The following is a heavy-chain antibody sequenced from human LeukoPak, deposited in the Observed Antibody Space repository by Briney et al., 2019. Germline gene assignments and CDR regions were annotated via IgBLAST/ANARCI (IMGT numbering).Heavy chain of an antibody. Sequence: SVKVSCKASGYTFTSYYMHWVRQAPGQGLEWMGRIIPIFGTANYAQKFQGRVTITTDESTSTAYMELSSLRSEDTAVYYCARDLLTVLAAAGSGGTYYFDYWGQGTLVTVSS. CDR1: GYTFTSYY. D-gene: IGHD6-13*01. V-gene: IGHV1-69*05. CDR2: IIPIFGTA. CDR3: ARDLLTVLAAAGSGGTYYFDY. J-gene: IGHJ4*02.